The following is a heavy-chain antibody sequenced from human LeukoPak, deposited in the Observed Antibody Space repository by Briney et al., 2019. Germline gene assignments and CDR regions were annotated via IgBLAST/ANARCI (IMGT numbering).Heavy chain of an antibody. J-gene: IGHJ4*02. D-gene: IGHD5-18*01. V-gene: IGHV1-2*02. Sequence: GASVKVSCKASGYTFTGYYMHWVRQAPGQGLEWMGWINPNSGDTNYAQNFQGRVTVTRDTSISTAYMELRSLRSDDTAVYYCARDGGYNYGNLGYWGQGTLVTVSS. CDR2: INPNSGDT. CDR3: ARDGGYNYGNLGY. CDR1: GYTFTGYY.